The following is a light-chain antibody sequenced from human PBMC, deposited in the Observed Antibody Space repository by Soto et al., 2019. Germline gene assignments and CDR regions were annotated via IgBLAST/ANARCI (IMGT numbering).Light chain of an antibody. V-gene: IGKV1-39*01. J-gene: IGKJ1*01. CDR3: QQYNSYST. Sequence: IRMTQSPSSLSASTGDRVTITCRASQSISSYLNWYQQKPGKAPKLLIYAASTLQSGVPSRFSGSGSGTDFTLTISSLQPEDFATYYCQQYNSYSTFGQGTMVAIK. CDR1: QSISSY. CDR2: AAS.